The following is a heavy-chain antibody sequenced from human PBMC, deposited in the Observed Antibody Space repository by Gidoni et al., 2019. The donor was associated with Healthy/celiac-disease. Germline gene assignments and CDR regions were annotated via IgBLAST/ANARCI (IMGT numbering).Heavy chain of an antibody. CDR1: GFPFSSYG. D-gene: IGHD6-13*01. Sequence: QVQLVESGGGVVQPGRSLRLSCAASGFPFSSYGMHWVRQAQGKGREWVAVIWYDGSNKYYADSVKGRFTISRDNSKNTLYLQMNSLRAEDTAVYYCARDTYSSSPGYYFDYWGQGTLVTVSS. J-gene: IGHJ4*02. CDR3: ARDTYSSSPGYYFDY. V-gene: IGHV3-33*01. CDR2: IWYDGSNK.